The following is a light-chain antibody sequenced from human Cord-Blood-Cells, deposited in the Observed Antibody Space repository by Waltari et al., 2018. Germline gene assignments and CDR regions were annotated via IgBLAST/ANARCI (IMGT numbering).Light chain of an antibody. J-gene: IGKJ4*01. Sequence: DIQMTQSPSFLFASVGNRVTITCQASQDISNYLNWYQQKPGKAPKLLIYDASNLETGVPSRFSGSGSGTDFTFTISSLQPEDIATYYCQQYDNLPLTFGGGTKLEIK. CDR2: DAS. CDR3: QQYDNLPLT. CDR1: QDISNY. V-gene: IGKV1-33*01.